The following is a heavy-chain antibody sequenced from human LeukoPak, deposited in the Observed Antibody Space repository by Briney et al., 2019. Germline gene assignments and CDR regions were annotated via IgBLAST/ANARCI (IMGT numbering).Heavy chain of an antibody. J-gene: IGHJ4*01. D-gene: IGHD3-16*01. CDR1: GFTFSSHR. Sequence: GGSLRLSCVASGFTFSSHRMHWVRQVPGRGLMWVSRINGDGSRIHYGDSVKGRFTISRDNAKNTLYLQMTSLRGDDTAIYFCARDALGGRTKFDSWGHGSLVTVSS. V-gene: IGHV3-74*01. CDR2: INGDGSRI. CDR3: ARDALGGRTKFDS.